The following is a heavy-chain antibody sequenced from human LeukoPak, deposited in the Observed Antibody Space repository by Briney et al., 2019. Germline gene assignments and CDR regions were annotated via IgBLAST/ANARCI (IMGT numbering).Heavy chain of an antibody. J-gene: IGHJ4*02. CDR3: ARATYYYDSSGYSPLDY. CDR1: GFTFSSYS. Sequence: RAGGSLRLSCAASGFTFSSYSMNWVRQAPGKGLEWVSSISSSSSYIYYADSVKGRFTISRDNAKNSLYLQMNSLRAGDTAVYYCARATYYYDSSGYSPLDYWGQGTLVTVSS. CDR2: ISSSSSYI. D-gene: IGHD3-22*01. V-gene: IGHV3-21*01.